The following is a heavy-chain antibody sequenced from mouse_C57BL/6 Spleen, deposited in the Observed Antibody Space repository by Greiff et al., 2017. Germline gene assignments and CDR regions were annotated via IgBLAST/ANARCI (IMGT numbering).Heavy chain of an antibody. J-gene: IGHJ2*01. CDR1: GYTFTDYY. CDR2: INPNNGGT. Sequence: EVQLQQSGPELVKPGASVKISCKASGYTFTDYYMNWVKQSHGKSLEWIGDINPNNGGTSYNQKFKGKATLTVDKSSSTAYMELRSLTSEDSAVYYCASGPGRTPDYWGQGTTLTVSS. CDR3: ASGPGRTPDY. V-gene: IGHV1-26*01.